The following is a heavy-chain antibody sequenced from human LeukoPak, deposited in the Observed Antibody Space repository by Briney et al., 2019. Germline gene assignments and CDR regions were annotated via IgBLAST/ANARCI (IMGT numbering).Heavy chain of an antibody. Sequence: GGSLRLSCAASVFTFSNYWMHGVRQAPGKGLVWVSRINSDGSSTSYADSVKGRFTISRDNAKNTLYLQMNSLRAEDTAVYYCARHPAYSSGRPLDYWGQGTLVTVSS. CDR1: VFTFSNYW. CDR2: INSDGSST. V-gene: IGHV3-74*01. J-gene: IGHJ4*02. CDR3: ARHPAYSSGRPLDY. D-gene: IGHD6-19*01.